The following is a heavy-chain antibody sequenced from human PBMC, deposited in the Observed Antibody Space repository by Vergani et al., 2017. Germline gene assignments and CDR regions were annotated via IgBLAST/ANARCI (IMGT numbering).Heavy chain of an antibody. CDR2: IIPILGIA. D-gene: IGHD5/OR15-5a*01. CDR3: ARELVSTGDAYDI. Sequence: QVQLVQSGAEVKKPGSSVKVSCKASGGTFSSYTISWVRQAPGQGLEWMGRIIPILGIANYAQKFQGRVTITADKSTSTAYMELSSLRSEDTAVYYCARELVSTGDAYDIWGQGTMVTVSS. J-gene: IGHJ3*02. CDR1: GGTFSSYT. V-gene: IGHV1-69*08.